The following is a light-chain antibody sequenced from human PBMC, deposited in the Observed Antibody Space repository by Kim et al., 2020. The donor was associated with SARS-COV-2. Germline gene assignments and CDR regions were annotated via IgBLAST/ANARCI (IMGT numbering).Light chain of an antibody. CDR1: QTINTF. V-gene: IGKV1-39*01. J-gene: IGKJ2*03. CDR3: QQSYSTPRYS. Sequence: ASVGDEVTITCRASQTINTFLNWYQQKPGKSPKLLIYGASSLQSGVPSRFRGSGSGTDFTLTITSLQPEDFATYFCQQSYSTPRYSFGQGTKPGD. CDR2: GAS.